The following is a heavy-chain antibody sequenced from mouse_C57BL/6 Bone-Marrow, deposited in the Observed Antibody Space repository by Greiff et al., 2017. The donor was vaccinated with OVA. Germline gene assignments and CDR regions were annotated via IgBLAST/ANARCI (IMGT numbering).Heavy chain of an antibody. CDR1: GYTFTSYD. J-gene: IGHJ3*01. Sequence: QVQLKQSGPELVKPGASVKLSCKASGYTFTSYDINWVKQRPGQGLEWIGWIYPRDGSTKYNEKFKGKATLTVDTSSSTAYMELHSLTSEDSAVYFCASHGNYAWFAYWGQGTLVTVSA. D-gene: IGHD2-1*01. V-gene: IGHV1-85*01. CDR2: IYPRDGST. CDR3: ASHGNYAWFAY.